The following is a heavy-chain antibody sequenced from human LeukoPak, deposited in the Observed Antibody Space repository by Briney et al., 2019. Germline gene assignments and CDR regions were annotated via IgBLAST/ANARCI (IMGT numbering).Heavy chain of an antibody. J-gene: IGHJ4*02. CDR1: GFTFSNAW. Sequence: GGSLRLSCAASGFTFSNAWMSGVRQAPGKGLEWVGRIKSKTDGGTTDYAAPVKGRFTISRDDSKNTLYLQMNSLKTEDTAVYYCTTVPRKGQLLLYYFDYWGQGTLVTVSS. CDR3: TTVPRKGQLLLYYFDY. D-gene: IGHD2-15*01. V-gene: IGHV3-15*01. CDR2: IKSKTDGGTT.